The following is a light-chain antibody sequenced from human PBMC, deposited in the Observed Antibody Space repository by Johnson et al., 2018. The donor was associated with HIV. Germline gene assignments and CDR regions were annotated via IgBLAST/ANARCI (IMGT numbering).Light chain of an antibody. V-gene: IGLV1-51*01. CDR3: GTWDSGLRVGF. Sequence: QSVLTQPPSVSAAPGQKVTISCSGSSSNIGNNYVSWYQQLPGTAPKLLIYDNNKRPSGIPDRFSGSKSGTSATLGITGLQTGDEADYYCGTWDSGLRVGFFVTGTKVTVL. CDR2: DNN. J-gene: IGLJ1*01. CDR1: SSNIGNNY.